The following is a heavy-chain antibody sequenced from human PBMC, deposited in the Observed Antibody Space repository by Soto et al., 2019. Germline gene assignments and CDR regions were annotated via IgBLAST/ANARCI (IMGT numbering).Heavy chain of an antibody. V-gene: IGHV3-30*18. CDR2: ISYDGSEK. CDR3: AKDRGFIYYYGLDV. CDR1: GFTFSSFG. D-gene: IGHD3-10*01. Sequence: QVQLVESGGGVVQPGRSLRLSCAASGFTFSSFGMHWVRQAPGKGLEWVAVISYDGSEKYYADSVKGRFTISRDNSKNTLYLQMNSLRPEDTAVYSCAKDRGFIYYYGLDVWGQGTTVTVSS. J-gene: IGHJ6*02.